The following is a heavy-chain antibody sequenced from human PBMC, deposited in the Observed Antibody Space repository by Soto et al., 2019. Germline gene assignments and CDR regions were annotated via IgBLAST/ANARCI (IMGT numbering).Heavy chain of an antibody. J-gene: IGHJ3*02. CDR3: ARENMCTFGGVIVNDFFDI. Sequence: QVQLGQSGAEVKKPGSSVKVSCKASGGTFSSYTISWVRQAPGQGREWMGRIIPILGIANYAQKFQGRVPITADKSTSTAYVELSSLRSEDTAVYYCARENMCTFGGVIVNDFFDICGQGTMVT. CDR2: IIPILGIA. V-gene: IGHV1-69*08. CDR1: GGTFSSYT. D-gene: IGHD3-16*02.